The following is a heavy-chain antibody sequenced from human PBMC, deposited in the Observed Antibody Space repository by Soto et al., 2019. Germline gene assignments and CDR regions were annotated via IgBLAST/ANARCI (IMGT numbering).Heavy chain of an antibody. CDR3: ARLRKGGFCDY. D-gene: IGHD1-26*01. J-gene: IGHJ4*02. CDR2: TKEDGSEK. CDR1: EFTFSNYW. Sequence: GGSLRLSCAASEFTFSNYWMTWVRQAPGKGLEWVANTKEDGSEKYYADSVKGRFTISRDSAKNSLYLQMDSLRAEDTAVYYCARLRKGGFCDYWGQGSLVTVSS. V-gene: IGHV3-7*03.